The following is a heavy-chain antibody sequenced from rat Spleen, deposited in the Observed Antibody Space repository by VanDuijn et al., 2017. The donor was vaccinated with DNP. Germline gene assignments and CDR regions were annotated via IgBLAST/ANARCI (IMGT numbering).Heavy chain of an antibody. CDR2: ISYDGGST. J-gene: IGHJ2*01. V-gene: IGHV5-20*01. Sequence: EVQLVESGGGLVQPGRSLKLSCAASGFTFSDYYMAWVRQAPTKGLEWVAYISYDGGSTYYGDSVKGRFTISRDNAKSSLYLQMDSLRSEDTATYYCARWNSGHFDYWGQGVMVTVSS. CDR3: ARWNSGHFDY. CDR1: GFTFSDYY. D-gene: IGHD4-3*01.